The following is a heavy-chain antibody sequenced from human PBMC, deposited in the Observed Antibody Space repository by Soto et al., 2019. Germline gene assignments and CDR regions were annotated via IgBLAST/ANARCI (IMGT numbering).Heavy chain of an antibody. D-gene: IGHD3-3*02. V-gene: IGHV3-23*01. CDR3: AKRRLSTYGYIDY. Sequence: GGSLRLSCAASGFSFSDYGMSWVRQAPGKGLEWVSAIHGNGGSPYYADSVKGRVIISRDNSKNTLHLQLNSLRAEDTAIYYCAKRRLSTYGYIDYWGQGALVTVSS. J-gene: IGHJ4*02. CDR1: GFSFSDYG. CDR2: IHGNGGSP.